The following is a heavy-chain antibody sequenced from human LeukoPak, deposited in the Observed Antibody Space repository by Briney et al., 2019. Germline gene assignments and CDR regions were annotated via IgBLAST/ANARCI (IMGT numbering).Heavy chain of an antibody. CDR2: ISSSSSYI. CDR1: GFTFNSYS. D-gene: IGHD2-15*01. J-gene: IGHJ6*02. V-gene: IGHV3-21*04. CDR3: AKDTGGGSYGEYYYYYGMDV. Sequence: PGGSLRLSCAASGFTFNSYSMNWVRQAPGKGLEWVSSISSSSSYIYYADSVKGRFTISRDNAKNSLYLQMNSLRAEDTALYYCAKDTGGGSYGEYYYYYGMDVWGQGTTVTVSS.